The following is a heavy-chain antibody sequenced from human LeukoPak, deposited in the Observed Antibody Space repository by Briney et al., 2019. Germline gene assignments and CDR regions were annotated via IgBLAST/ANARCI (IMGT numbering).Heavy chain of an antibody. CDR2: IYYSGST. Sequence: SETLSLTCTVSGGSISSYYWSWIRQPPGKGLEWIGYIYYSGSTNYNPSLKSRVTISVDTSKNQFSLKLSSVTAADTAVYYCARDTGYSYGSGAFDIWGQGTMVTVSS. CDR1: GGSISSYY. V-gene: IGHV4-59*01. CDR3: ARDTGYSYGSGAFDI. D-gene: IGHD5-18*01. J-gene: IGHJ3*02.